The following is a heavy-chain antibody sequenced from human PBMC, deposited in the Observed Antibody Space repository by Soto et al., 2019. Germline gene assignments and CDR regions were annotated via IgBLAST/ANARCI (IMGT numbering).Heavy chain of an antibody. CDR2: IYYSGST. J-gene: IGHJ6*02. D-gene: IGHD3-10*02. Sequence: KPSETLSLTCTVSGGSISSGDYYWSWIRQPPGKGLEWIGYIYYSGSTYYNPSLKSRVTISVDTSKNQFSLKLSSVTAADTAVYYCARDVRPIHLGDYYYGMDVWGQGTTVTVSS. V-gene: IGHV4-30-4*01. CDR3: ARDVRPIHLGDYYYGMDV. CDR1: GGSISSGDYY.